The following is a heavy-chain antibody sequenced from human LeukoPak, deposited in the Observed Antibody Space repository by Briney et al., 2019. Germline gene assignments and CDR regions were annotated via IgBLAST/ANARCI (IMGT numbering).Heavy chain of an antibody. Sequence: GGSLRLSCAASGFTFSGSAIHWVRQASGKGLEWVGRIRSKANSYATAYAASVKGRFTISRDDSKNTAYLQMNSLKTEDTAVYYCTRVLYYYDGSGYYGHLDYWSQGTLVTVSS. CDR1: GFTFSGSA. CDR3: TRVLYYYDGSGYYGHLDY. D-gene: IGHD3-22*01. J-gene: IGHJ4*02. V-gene: IGHV3-73*01. CDR2: IRSKANSYAT.